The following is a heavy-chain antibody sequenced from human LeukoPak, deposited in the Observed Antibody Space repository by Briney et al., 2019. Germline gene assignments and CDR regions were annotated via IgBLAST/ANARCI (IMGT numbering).Heavy chain of an antibody. Sequence: ASVKVSCKASGYTFTGYYMHWVRQAPGQGLEWMGWINPNSGGTNYAQKFQGRVTITTDESTSTAYMELSSLRSEDTAVYYCAGGAFGVVSRGAFDIWGQGTMVTVSS. J-gene: IGHJ3*02. D-gene: IGHD3-3*01. CDR1: GYTFTGYY. V-gene: IGHV1-2*02. CDR2: INPNSGGT. CDR3: AGGAFGVVSRGAFDI.